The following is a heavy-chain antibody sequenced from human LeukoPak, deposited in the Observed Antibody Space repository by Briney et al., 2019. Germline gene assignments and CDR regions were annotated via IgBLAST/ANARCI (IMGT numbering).Heavy chain of an antibody. V-gene: IGHV1-46*01. J-gene: IGHJ6*02. D-gene: IGHD3-22*01. Sequence: ASVKVSCKASGYTFTSYYMYWVRQAPGQGLEWRGIINSSGGNTSYAQNFQGRVTMTRDTSATLVYMELRSLRSEDTAVYYCASENTYGYSYGMDVWGQGTTVTVSS. CDR1: GYTFTSYY. CDR3: ASENTYGYSYGMDV. CDR2: INSSGGNT.